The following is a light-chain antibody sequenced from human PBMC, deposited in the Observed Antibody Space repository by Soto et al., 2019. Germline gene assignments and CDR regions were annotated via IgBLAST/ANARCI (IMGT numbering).Light chain of an antibody. CDR1: SNDVGSYNL. CDR2: EVS. J-gene: IGLJ3*02. CDR3: CSYAATSTWV. Sequence: QSVLTQPASVSGSPGQSITISCTGTSNDVGSYNLVSWYQQHPGKAPKLMIYEVSKRPSGVSNRFSGSKSGNTASLTISGLQAEDEATYYCCSYAATSTWVFGGGTKLTVL. V-gene: IGLV2-23*02.